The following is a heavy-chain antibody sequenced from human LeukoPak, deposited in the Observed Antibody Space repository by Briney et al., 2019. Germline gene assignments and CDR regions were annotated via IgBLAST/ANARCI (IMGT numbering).Heavy chain of an antibody. Sequence: PSETMSLACTVSGASLSSGGYYWGWIRQHPVKGLEWIALIYYSESTYYNPSLKSRVTISVDTSKNQFSLKLSSVTAADTAVYYCARGRCSSTSCYRIDDAFDIWGQGTMVTVSS. CDR2: IYYSEST. V-gene: IGHV4-31*03. D-gene: IGHD2-2*01. CDR1: GASLSSGGYY. CDR3: ARGRCSSTSCYRIDDAFDI. J-gene: IGHJ3*02.